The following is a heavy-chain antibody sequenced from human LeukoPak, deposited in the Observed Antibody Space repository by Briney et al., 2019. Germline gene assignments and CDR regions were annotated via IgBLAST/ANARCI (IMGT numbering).Heavy chain of an antibody. CDR2: ISYDGSNK. J-gene: IGHJ6*02. D-gene: IGHD6-6*01. CDR3: WSGSSSYYYYGMDV. V-gene: IGHV3-30-3*01. Sequence: GGSLRLSCAASGFTFSSYAMHWVRQAPGKGLEWVAVISYDGSNKYYADSVKGRFTISRDNSKNTLYLQMNSLRAEDTAVYYCWSGSSSYYYYGMDVWGQGTTVTVSS. CDR1: GFTFSSYA.